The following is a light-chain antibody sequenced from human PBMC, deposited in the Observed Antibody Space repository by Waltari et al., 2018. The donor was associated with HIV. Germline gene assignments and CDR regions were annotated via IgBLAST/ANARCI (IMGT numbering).Light chain of an antibody. CDR2: EVT. CDR3: SSYADRNGFYVV. J-gene: IGLJ2*01. Sequence: QSALTQPPSASGSPGQSVTISCTGTNSAIGGYNYVSWSQQHPGKAPKLVISEVTKRPSGVPDRFSGSKSGTTASLTVSGLQAEDEADYYCSSYADRNGFYVVFGGGTRLTVL. V-gene: IGLV2-8*01. CDR1: NSAIGGYNY.